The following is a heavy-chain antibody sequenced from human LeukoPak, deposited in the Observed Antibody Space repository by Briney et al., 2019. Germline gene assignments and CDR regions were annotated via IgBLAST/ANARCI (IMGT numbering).Heavy chain of an antibody. Sequence: PSETLSLTCAVYGGSFSGYYWNWIRQPPGKGLEWIGEINHSGSTNYNPSLKSRVSISIDTSKKQFSLKLTSVTAADTAVYYCAAGCTSSSCYWLYYADVWGRGTAVTVSS. D-gene: IGHD2-2*01. CDR3: AAGCTSSSCYWLYYADV. CDR2: INHSGST. CDR1: GGSFSGYY. J-gene: IGHJ6*03. V-gene: IGHV4-34*01.